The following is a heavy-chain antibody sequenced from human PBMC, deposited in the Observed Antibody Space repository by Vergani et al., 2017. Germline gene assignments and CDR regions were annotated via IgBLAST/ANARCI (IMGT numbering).Heavy chain of an antibody. CDR3: ARSTDYPDDYVSSDYFRRTLDV. D-gene: IGHD4/OR15-4a*01. CDR1: GGTFSSYT. V-gene: IGHV1-69*02. Sequence: QVQLVQSGAEVKKPGSSVKVSCKASGGTFSSYTISWVRQAPGQGLEWMGRIIPIVDIANYAQKFQGRVTMTRNTSINTAYMELSRLSFEDAAVYYCARSTDYPDDYVSSDYFRRTLDVWGKGTTVTVS. J-gene: IGHJ6*03. CDR2: IIPIVDIA.